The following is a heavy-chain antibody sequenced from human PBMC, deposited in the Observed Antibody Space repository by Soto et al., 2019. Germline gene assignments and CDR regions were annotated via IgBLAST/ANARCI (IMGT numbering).Heavy chain of an antibody. D-gene: IGHD3-16*01. CDR1: GGSTSSDNY. V-gene: IGHV4-30-4*01. Sequence: PSETLSLTCTVSGGSTSSDNYWSWIRQPPGKGLEWIGHIYYSGNTDYNPSLKSRLAISIDASKNQFSLKLSSVTAADTAVYFCAREGGESSDGLYYFDSWGQGSLVTVSS. J-gene: IGHJ4*02. CDR3: AREGGESSDGLYYFDS. CDR2: IYYSGNT.